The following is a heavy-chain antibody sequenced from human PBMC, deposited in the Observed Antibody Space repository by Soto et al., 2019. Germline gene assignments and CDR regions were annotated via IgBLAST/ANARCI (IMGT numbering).Heavy chain of an antibody. D-gene: IGHD3-3*01. CDR1: GGSISSGGYY. V-gene: IGHV4-30-4*01. CDR3: DRKNDVSRGSFYASGLDV. J-gene: IGHJ6*02. CDR2: IYRSGNA. Sequence: QMQLQESGPGLVKPSQTLSLTCTVSGGSISSGGYYWRWIRQRPGKGLEWMGYIYRSGNAYYNLSVKSRLTISVDTSTNQFSLKLYSVTAADTAVYYCDRKNDVSRGSFYASGLDVWGHGTTVTVSS.